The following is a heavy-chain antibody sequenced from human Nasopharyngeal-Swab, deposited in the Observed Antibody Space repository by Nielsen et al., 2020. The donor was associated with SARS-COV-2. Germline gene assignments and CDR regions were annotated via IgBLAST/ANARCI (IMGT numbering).Heavy chain of an antibody. CDR1: GDSVSSNTAA. J-gene: IGHJ5*02. D-gene: IGHD2-15*01. CDR2: TWYRSKCHY. Sequence: QTHSLTSAISGDSVSSNTAAWSWIRQSPSRGLEWLGRTWYRSKCHYDYAESVKSRITINPDTTKNQFYLQLNSVTPEDTAVYYCARGSQGTRWSWGQGTLVTVSS. V-gene: IGHV6-1*01. CDR3: ARGSQGTRWS.